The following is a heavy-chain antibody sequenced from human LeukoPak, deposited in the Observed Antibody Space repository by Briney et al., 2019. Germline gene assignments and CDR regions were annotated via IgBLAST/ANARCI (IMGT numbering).Heavy chain of an antibody. CDR1: GFTVSSNY. CDR3: AKEGRQLWSGRDGMDV. Sequence: GGSLRLSCAASGFTVSSNYMSWVRQAPGKGLEWVAVISYDGSNKYYADSVKGRFTISRDNSKNTLYLQMNSLRAEDTAVYYCAKEGRQLWSGRDGMDVWGQGTTVTVSS. J-gene: IGHJ6*02. CDR2: ISYDGSNK. D-gene: IGHD5-18*01. V-gene: IGHV3-30*18.